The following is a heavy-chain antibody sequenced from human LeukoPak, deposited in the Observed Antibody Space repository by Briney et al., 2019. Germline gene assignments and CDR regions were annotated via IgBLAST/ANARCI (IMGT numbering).Heavy chain of an antibody. J-gene: IGHJ4*02. CDR2: FYTSGST. D-gene: IGHD4-17*01. Sequence: SETLSLTCSVSGGSISSYYWSWIRQPAGKGLEWIGRFYTSGSTNYNPSLKSRVTMSVDTSKDQLSLKLSSVTAADTAVYYCARDGYGDCYFEYWGQGTLVTVSS. CDR1: GGSISSYY. CDR3: ARDGYGDCYFEY. V-gene: IGHV4-4*07.